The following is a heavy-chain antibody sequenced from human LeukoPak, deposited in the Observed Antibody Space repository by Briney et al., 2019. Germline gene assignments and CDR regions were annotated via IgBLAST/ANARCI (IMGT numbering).Heavy chain of an antibody. J-gene: IGHJ4*02. V-gene: IGHV4-38-2*02. CDR3: ARMKGPFDY. CDR1: GGSISNYY. Sequence: SETLSLTCTVSGGSISNYYWGWIRQPPGKGLEWIGSIYHSGSTYDNPSLKSRVTISRDTSKNQFSLKLSSVTAADTAVYYCARMKGPFDYWGQGTLVTVSS. CDR2: IYHSGST.